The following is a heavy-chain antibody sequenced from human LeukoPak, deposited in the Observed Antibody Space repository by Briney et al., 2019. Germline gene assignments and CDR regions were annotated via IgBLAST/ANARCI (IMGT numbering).Heavy chain of an antibody. CDR2: ISYDGSNK. D-gene: IGHD4-17*01. CDR3: ARGSKAHGEYIRSRIHYFDY. Sequence: PGGSLRLSCAASGFTFSSYAMHWVRQAPGKGLEWVAVISYDGSNKYYADSVKGRFTISRDNSKNTLYVQMNSLRGEDTAVYYCARGSKAHGEYIRSRIHYFDYWGQGTLVTVSS. CDR1: GFTFSSYA. V-gene: IGHV3-30*04. J-gene: IGHJ4*02.